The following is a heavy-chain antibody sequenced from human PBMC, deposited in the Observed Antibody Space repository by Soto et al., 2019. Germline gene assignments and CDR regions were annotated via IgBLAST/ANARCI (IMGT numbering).Heavy chain of an antibody. CDR3: TTLRLDP. V-gene: IGHV1-2*02. Sequence: ASVKVSCKASGYTFTALYMNWVRQAPGQGLEWMGWVNPNTGLTKYAQKFQGRVIMTRDTSINTAYMELSGLTSDDTAVYYCTTLRLDPWGQGPLVTVYS. J-gene: IGHJ5*02. CDR1: GYTFTALY. D-gene: IGHD3-9*01. CDR2: VNPNTGLT.